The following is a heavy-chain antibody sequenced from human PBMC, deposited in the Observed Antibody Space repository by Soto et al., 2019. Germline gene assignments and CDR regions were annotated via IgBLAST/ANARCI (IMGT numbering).Heavy chain of an antibody. D-gene: IGHD3-22*01. CDR3: ARAPTYDSSGYATDY. CDR1: GYTFTGYY. V-gene: IGHV1-2*02. Sequence: ASVKVSCKASGYTFTGYYMHWVRQAPGQGLEWMGWINPNSGGTNYAQKFQGRVTMTTYTSTSTAYMELRSLRSDDTAVYYCARAPTYDSSGYATDYWGQGTLVTVS. CDR2: INPNSGGT. J-gene: IGHJ4*02.